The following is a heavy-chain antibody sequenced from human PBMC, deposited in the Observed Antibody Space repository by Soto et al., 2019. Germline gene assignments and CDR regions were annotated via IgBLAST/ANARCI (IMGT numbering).Heavy chain of an antibody. J-gene: IGHJ4*02. CDR1: GFTFNPYA. CDR3: AKGFGISWQYYFDY. V-gene: IGHV3-23*01. CDR2: IRGSGAGT. Sequence: EVQLLESGGGLAQPGGSLRLSCAASGFTFNPYAMNWVRQAPGKGLEWVSTIRGSGAGTYYADSVKGRFTISRDNSMNTLYLQMNSLRAEDTAVYFCAKGFGISWQYYFDYWGQGTLVTVSS. D-gene: IGHD6-13*01.